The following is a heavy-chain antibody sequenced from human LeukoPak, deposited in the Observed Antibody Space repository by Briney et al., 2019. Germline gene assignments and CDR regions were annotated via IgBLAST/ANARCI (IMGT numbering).Heavy chain of an antibody. CDR3: ASGVVTYYFDY. J-gene: IGHJ4*02. CDR2: IYYSGST. D-gene: IGHD4-23*01. Sequence: SETLSLTCTVSGGSISSYYWSWIRQPPGKGLEWIGYIYYSGSTYYNPSLKSRVTISVHTSKNQFSLKLSSVTAADTAVYYCASGVVTYYFDYWGQGTLVTVSS. V-gene: IGHV4-59*04. CDR1: GGSISSYY.